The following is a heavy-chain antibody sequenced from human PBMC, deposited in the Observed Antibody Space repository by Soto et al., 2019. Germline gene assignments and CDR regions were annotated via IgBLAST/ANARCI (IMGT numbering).Heavy chain of an antibody. D-gene: IGHD6-6*01. CDR1: GGTFSSYA. CDR3: ARGRPIAARPGGHFDY. J-gene: IGHJ4*02. CDR2: IIPIFGTA. V-gene: IGHV1-69*01. Sequence: QVQLVQSGAEVKKPGSSVKVSCKASGGTFSSYAISWVRQAPGQGLEWMGGIIPIFGTANYAQKFQGRVTITADESTSTAYMELSSLSSEDTAVYYCARGRPIAARPGGHFDYWGQGTLVTVSS.